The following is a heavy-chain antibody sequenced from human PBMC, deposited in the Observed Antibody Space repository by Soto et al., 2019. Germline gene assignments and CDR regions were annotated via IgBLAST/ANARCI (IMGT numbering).Heavy chain of an antibody. CDR2: IDPSDSYT. D-gene: IGHD6-13*01. Sequence: AQSRKISCQGSGYSFTSYWNSCVRQLPAKGLEWMGMIDPSDSYTNYSPSFQGHVTISADKSISTACLQWSSLKASDTAMYYCVRESRKYSSSWQRWGHGTL. CDR3: VRESRKYSSSWQR. V-gene: IGHV5-10-1*01. J-gene: IGHJ4*01. CDR1: GYSFTSYW.